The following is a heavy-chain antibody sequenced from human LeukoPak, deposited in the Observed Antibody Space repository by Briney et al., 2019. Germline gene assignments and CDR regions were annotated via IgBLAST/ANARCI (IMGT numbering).Heavy chain of an antibody. Sequence: SETLSLTCTVSGGSISSYYWSWIRQPPGKGLEWIGEINHSGSTNYNPSLKSRVTISVDTSKNQFSLKLSSVTAADTAVYYCARRRAAAAPDYWGQGTLVTVSS. CDR1: GGSISSYY. CDR2: INHSGST. CDR3: ARRRAAAAPDY. J-gene: IGHJ4*02. D-gene: IGHD6-13*01. V-gene: IGHV4-34*01.